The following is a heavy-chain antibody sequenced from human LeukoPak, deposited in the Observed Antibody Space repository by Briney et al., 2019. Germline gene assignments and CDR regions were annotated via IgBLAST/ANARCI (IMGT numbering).Heavy chain of an antibody. CDR3: ARLSVIVGSTLEYYYYYMDV. J-gene: IGHJ6*03. Sequence: SETLSLTCAVYGGTFSGYYWSWIRQPPGKRLEWVGESNDSGGTNYNPSLKSRVTISADKSKNQVSLKLTSVTAADTTVYYCARLSVIVGSTLEYYYYYMDVWGQGTTVTVSS. CDR1: GGTFSGYY. V-gene: IGHV4-34*01. D-gene: IGHD1-26*01. CDR2: SNDSGGT.